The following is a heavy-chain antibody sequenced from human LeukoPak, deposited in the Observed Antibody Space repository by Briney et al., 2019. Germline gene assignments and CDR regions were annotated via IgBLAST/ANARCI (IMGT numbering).Heavy chain of an antibody. V-gene: IGHV4-4*02. CDR1: GGSISSSNW. CDR3: AGRPPRRMQGFDP. CDR2: IYHSGST. J-gene: IGHJ5*01. Sequence: SETLSLTCAVSGGSISSSNWWSLVRQPPGKGLEWIGEIYHSGSTNYNPSLKSRVNLSGAKSKNQFSLKLSSVAAADTAGFYCAGRPPRRMQGFDPWGQGTLVTVSS.